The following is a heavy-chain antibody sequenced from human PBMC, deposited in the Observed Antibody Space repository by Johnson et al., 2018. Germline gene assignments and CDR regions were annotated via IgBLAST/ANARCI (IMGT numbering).Heavy chain of an antibody. J-gene: IGHJ6*03. CDR2: IKGDGSST. CDR3: AKDIRGPPDYYYYYYMDV. Sequence: VQLQESGGGLVQXGGSLRLSCAASGFTFSTYWMHWVRQAPGRGLMWVSRIKGDGSSTSHADSVKGRFTISRGTAKNTLTLQINSLRVEDTAVYYCAKDIRGPPDYYYYYYMDVWGKGTTVTVSS. V-gene: IGHV3-74*01. CDR1: GFTFSTYW. D-gene: IGHD1-14*01.